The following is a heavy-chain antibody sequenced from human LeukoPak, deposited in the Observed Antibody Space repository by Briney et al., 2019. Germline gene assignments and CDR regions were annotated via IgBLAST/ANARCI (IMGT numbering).Heavy chain of an antibody. J-gene: IGHJ4*02. CDR1: GGSISSYY. CDR2: IYYSGST. Sequence: SETLSLTCTVSGGSISSYYWSWIRQPPGKGLEWIGYIYYSGSTNYNPSLKSRVTISVDTSKNQFSLKLSSVTAADTAVYYCARAIGPLKYYFDYWGQGTLVTVSS. CDR3: ARAIGPLKYYFDY. V-gene: IGHV4-59*08. D-gene: IGHD2-2*02.